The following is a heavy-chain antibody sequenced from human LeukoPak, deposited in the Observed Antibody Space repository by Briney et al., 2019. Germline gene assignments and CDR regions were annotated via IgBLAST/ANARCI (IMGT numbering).Heavy chain of an antibody. J-gene: IGHJ5*02. CDR3: SKGPRFEP. Sequence: ASVKVSYKTSGYSFNLYEIIWVRQATGQEVEWMGWVNPNSGDTEYQPKLQGRSTITSNPAISPAYLELWGCKREDQGVEYYSKGPRFEPWGQGT. CDR1: GYSFNLYE. V-gene: IGHV1-8*01. CDR2: VNPNSGDT.